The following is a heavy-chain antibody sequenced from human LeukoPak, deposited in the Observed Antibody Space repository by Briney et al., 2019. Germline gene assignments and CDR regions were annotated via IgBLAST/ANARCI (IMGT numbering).Heavy chain of an antibody. CDR1: GFSFSSYD. J-gene: IGHJ6*02. V-gene: IGHV3-13*01. CDR2: IGSAGDT. CDR3: ARGAPSVTMVRGVNYYYGMDV. D-gene: IGHD3-10*01. Sequence: PGGSLRLSCAASGFSFSSYDMHWVRQATGKGLEWVSAIGSAGDTFYPGSVKGRFTISRENAKNSLYLQMNSLRAGDTAVYYCARGAPSVTMVRGVNYYYGMDVWGQGTTVTVSS.